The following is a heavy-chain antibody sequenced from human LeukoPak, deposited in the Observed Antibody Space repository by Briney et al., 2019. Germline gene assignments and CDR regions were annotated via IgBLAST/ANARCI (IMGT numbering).Heavy chain of an antibody. J-gene: IGHJ4*02. CDR1: GGSISSSNYY. CDR2: IYYSGST. V-gene: IGHV4-39*01. D-gene: IGHD3-3*01. CDR3: ARHASVSGNWPRPLDY. Sequence: SETLSLTCTVSGGSISSSNYYWGWVRQPPGKGLEWIANIYYSGSTYYSPSLRSRVTISVDTSKNQFSLKLTSVTAADTAVYDCARHASVSGNWPRPLDYWGQGSLATVSS.